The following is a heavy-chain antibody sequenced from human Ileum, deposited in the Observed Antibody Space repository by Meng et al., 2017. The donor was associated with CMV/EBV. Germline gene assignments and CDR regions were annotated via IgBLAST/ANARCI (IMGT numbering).Heavy chain of an antibody. CDR3: ARISSIAARGGVDY. D-gene: IGHD6-6*01. J-gene: IGHJ4*02. CDR1: GGTFSSYS. V-gene: IGHV1-69*05. CDR2: IIPIFGTA. Sequence: SGGTFSSYSISWVRQAPGQGLEWMGGIIPIFGTANYAQKFQGRVTITTDESTSTAYMELSSLRSEDTAVYYCARISSIAARGGVDYWGQGTLVTVSS.